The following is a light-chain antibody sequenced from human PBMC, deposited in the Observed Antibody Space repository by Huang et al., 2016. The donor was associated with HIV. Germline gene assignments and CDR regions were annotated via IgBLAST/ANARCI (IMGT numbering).Light chain of an antibody. CDR3: QQYFSPLRT. CDR1: QGISNS. Sequence: DIQLTQSPSSLSAYVGDRVTITCRASQGISNSLAWYQQKPGKAPKPLVYIASRLESGVPSRFSGSGSETDYTLTISSLQPEDVATYYCQQYFSPLRTFGQGTKVEIK. V-gene: IGKV1-NL1*01. CDR2: IAS. J-gene: IGKJ1*01.